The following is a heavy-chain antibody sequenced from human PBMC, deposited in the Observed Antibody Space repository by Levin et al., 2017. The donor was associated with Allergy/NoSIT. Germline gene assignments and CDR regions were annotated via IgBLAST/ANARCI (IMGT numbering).Heavy chain of an antibody. J-gene: IGHJ5*02. CDR3: AKTPPDP. CDR1: GFAFSSYA. CDR2: ISGSGGTT. V-gene: IGHV3-23*01. Sequence: RPGGSLRLSCAASGFAFSSYAMSWVRQAPGKGLQWVSSISGSGGTTHYADSVKGRFTISRDNSKNTVYLQMNSLRAEDTAVYYCAKTPPDPWGQGTLVTVSS.